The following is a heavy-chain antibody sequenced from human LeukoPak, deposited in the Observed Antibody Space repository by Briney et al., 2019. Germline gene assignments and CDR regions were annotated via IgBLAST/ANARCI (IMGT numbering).Heavy chain of an antibody. CDR1: GFTFSNHI. CDR2: ISYDGSNK. CDR3: ARDGLDILNYYYYYGMDV. D-gene: IGHD3-9*01. V-gene: IGHV3-30*03. Sequence: GTSLRLSCAASGFTFSNHIMHWVRQAPGKGLEWVAVISYDGSNKYYADSVKGRFTISRDNSENTLYLQMNSLRAEDTAVYYCARDGLDILNYYYYYGMDVWGQGTRSPSP. J-gene: IGHJ6*02.